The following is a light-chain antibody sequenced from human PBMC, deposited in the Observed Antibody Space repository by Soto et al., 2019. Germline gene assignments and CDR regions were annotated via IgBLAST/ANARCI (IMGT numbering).Light chain of an antibody. CDR3: QQYGSSRYT. V-gene: IGKV3-20*01. CDR1: QSVSSNY. CDR2: GAS. J-gene: IGKJ2*01. Sequence: EIVLTQSPGTLSLSLGERATLSCRASQSVSSNYLAWYQQKPGQAPRLFISGASSRATGVPDRFSGSGSGTDFTLTISRLEPEDFAVYYCQQYGSSRYTFGQGTKLEIK.